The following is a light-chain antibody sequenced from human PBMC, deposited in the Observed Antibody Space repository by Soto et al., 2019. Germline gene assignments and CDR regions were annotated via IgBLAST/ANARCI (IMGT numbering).Light chain of an antibody. CDR2: DAS. CDR3: QQASSFPFT. J-gene: IGKJ4*01. CDR1: QGISSA. Sequence: AIQLTQSPSSLSASVGDRVTVTCRASQGISSALAWYQQKPGKTPNLLIYDASSLESGVPSRFSGSGSGTDFTLTISSLQPEDFATYYCQQASSFPFTFGGGTEVEIK. V-gene: IGKV1-13*02.